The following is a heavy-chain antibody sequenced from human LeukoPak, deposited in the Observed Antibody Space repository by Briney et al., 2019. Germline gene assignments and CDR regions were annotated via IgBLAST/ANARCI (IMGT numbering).Heavy chain of an antibody. CDR2: ISAYNGNT. J-gene: IGHJ6*02. D-gene: IGHD6-19*01. CDR1: GYTFTSYG. CDR3: ARDSPIGSGWYSQYYYYYGMDV. V-gene: IGHV1-18*01. Sequence: ASVKVSCKASGYTFTSYGISWVRQAPGQGLEWMGWISAYNGNTNYAQKLQGRVTMTTDTSTSTAYMELRSLRSDDTAVYYCARDSPIGSGWYSQYYYYYGMDVWGQGTTVTVSS.